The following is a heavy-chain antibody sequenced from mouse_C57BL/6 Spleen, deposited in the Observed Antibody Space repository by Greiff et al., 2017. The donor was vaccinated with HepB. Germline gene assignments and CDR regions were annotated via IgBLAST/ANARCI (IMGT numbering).Heavy chain of an antibody. Sequence: VQLQQPGAELVRPGTSVKLSCKASGYTFTSYWMHWVKQRPGQGLEWIGVIDPSDSYTNYNQKFKGKATLTVDTSSSTAYMQLSSLTSEDSAVYYCARGSRIYYGNYWYFDVWGTGTTVTVSS. D-gene: IGHD2-1*01. J-gene: IGHJ1*03. CDR3: ARGSRIYYGNYWYFDV. CDR1: GYTFTSYW. CDR2: IDPSDSYT. V-gene: IGHV1-59*01.